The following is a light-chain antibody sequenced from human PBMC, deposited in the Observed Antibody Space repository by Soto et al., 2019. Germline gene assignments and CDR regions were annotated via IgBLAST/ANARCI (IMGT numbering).Light chain of an antibody. V-gene: IGKV3-20*01. J-gene: IGKJ1*01. CDR2: GAS. CDR1: QTVSSGY. Sequence: DIVLTQSPGTLSLSPGERATLSCRASQTVSSGYLAWYQQKHGQAPRLLIYGASSGATGIPDRFSGSGSGTDFTLTISRLEPEDFAVYYCQQYSRSPPKFCHGTKGDIK. CDR3: QQYSRSPPK.